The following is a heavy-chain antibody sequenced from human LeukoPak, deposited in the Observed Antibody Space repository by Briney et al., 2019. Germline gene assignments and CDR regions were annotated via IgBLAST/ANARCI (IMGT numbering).Heavy chain of an antibody. Sequence: TGGSLRLSCEASGFTFSRYWMHWVRQAPGKGLMWVSRINSDGSATTYADFVKGRFTISRDNSKNTLYLQMNYLRAEDTAVYYCANNGGVAVAGSFDNWGQGTLVTVSS. CDR1: GFTFSRYW. V-gene: IGHV3-74*03. CDR3: ANNGGVAVAGSFDN. D-gene: IGHD6-19*01. CDR2: INSDGSAT. J-gene: IGHJ4*02.